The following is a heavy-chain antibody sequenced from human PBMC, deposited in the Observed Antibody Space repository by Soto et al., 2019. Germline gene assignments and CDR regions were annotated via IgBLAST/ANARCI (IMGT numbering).Heavy chain of an antibody. CDR2: LYWNDDE. Sequence: QINLKECGPTLVKPTETLTLTCTLSGVSINTGGAGVCWICQPPGKAPEWLALLYWNDDEWYSPSLRYRLSVTKDTSKKQVVLTKTRIDPMDTGTYYCSKRQALSNKLFFDPWGQGALVTVSS. CDR3: SKRQALSNKLFFDP. D-gene: IGHD4-4*01. V-gene: IGHV2-5*04. CDR1: GVSINTGGAG. J-gene: IGHJ5*02.